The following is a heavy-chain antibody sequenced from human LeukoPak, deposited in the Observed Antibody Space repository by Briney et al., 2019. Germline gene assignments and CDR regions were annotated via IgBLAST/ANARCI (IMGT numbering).Heavy chain of an antibody. CDR2: ISSSSSTI. V-gene: IGHV3-48*01. D-gene: IGHD2-2*01. CDR3: AKEIVVVPGNYMDV. J-gene: IGHJ6*03. Sequence: PGGSLRLSCAASGFTFSSYRMNWVRQAPGKGLEWVSYISSSSSTIYYADSVKGRFTISRDNSKNTLYLQMNSLRAEDTAVYYCAKEIVVVPGNYMDVWGKGTTVTVSS. CDR1: GFTFSSYR.